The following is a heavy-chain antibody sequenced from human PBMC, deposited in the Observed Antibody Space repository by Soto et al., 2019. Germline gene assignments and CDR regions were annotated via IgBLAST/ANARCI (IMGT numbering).Heavy chain of an antibody. Sequence: PLESLSVSWNGAGYNCISYGSGWVRQMPGKGLEWMGIIYPGDSDTRYSPAFQGQVTISADKSISSAYLQWSSLKASDTAMYYCARHRNYDILTGHPDYWGQGTLVTVSS. D-gene: IGHD3-9*01. CDR2: IYPGDSDT. V-gene: IGHV5-51*01. CDR3: ARHRNYDILTGHPDY. J-gene: IGHJ4*02. CDR1: GYNCISYG.